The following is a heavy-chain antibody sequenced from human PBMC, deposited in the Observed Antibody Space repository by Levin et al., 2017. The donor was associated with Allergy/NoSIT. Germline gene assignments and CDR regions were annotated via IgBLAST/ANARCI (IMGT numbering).Heavy chain of an antibody. Sequence: GGSLRLSCAASGFTFSSYGMHWVRQAPGKGLEWVAVIWYDGSNKYYADSVKGRFTISRDNSKNTLYLQMNSLRAEDTAVYYCAREGGDSSSWTDGFDYWGQGTLVTVSS. D-gene: IGHD6-13*01. CDR1: GFTFSSYG. J-gene: IGHJ4*02. CDR2: IWYDGSNK. V-gene: IGHV3-33*01. CDR3: AREGGDSSSWTDGFDY.